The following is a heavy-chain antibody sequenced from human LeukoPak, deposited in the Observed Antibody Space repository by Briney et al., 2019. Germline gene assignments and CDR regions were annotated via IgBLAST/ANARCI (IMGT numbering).Heavy chain of an antibody. CDR2: INHSGST. V-gene: IGHV4-34*01. J-gene: IGHJ5*02. Sequence: SETLSLTCAVYGGSFSGYYWSWIRQPPGKGLERIGEINHSGSTNYNPSLKSRVTISVDTSKNQFSLKLSSVTAADTAVYYCARGRRIQLWPRVSWFDPWGQGTLVTVSS. CDR1: GGSFSGYY. CDR3: ARGRRIQLWPRVSWFDP. D-gene: IGHD5-18*01.